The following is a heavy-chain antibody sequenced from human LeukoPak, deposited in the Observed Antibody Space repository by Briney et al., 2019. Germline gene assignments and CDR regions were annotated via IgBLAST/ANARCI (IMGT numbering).Heavy chain of an antibody. CDR3: ARARLPVTPYYYYGMDV. Sequence: ASVKVSCKASGYTFTNYAISWVRQAPGQGLEWMGWISAYNGNTNYAQNLQGRVTMTTDTSTSTAYMELRSLRFDDTAVYYCARARLPVTPYYYYGMDVWGQGTTVTVSS. J-gene: IGHJ6*02. V-gene: IGHV1-18*01. D-gene: IGHD2-15*01. CDR1: GYTFTNYA. CDR2: ISAYNGNT.